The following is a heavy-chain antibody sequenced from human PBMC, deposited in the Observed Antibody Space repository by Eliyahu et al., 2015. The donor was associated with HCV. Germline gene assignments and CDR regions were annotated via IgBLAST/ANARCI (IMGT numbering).Heavy chain of an antibody. CDR1: GFTFSSXG. D-gene: IGHD5-24*01. Sequence: QVQLVESGGGVVQPGRSLRLSCAASGFTFSSXGMHWVRQAPGKGLEWVAVISYDEINQYYADSVTGRFTISRDNSKNTLYLQMSSLRVDDTAVYYCAKGVGMNWLQLYRGIDSWGQGALVTVSS. V-gene: IGHV3-30*18. CDR3: AKGVGMNWLQLYRGIDS. CDR2: ISYDEINQ. J-gene: IGHJ4*02.